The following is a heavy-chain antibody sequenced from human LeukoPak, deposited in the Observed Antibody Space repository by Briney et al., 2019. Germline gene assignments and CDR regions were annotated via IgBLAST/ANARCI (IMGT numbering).Heavy chain of an antibody. J-gene: IGHJ5*02. CDR1: GYXFTSYW. D-gene: IGHD2-2*01. CDR3: ARETDQLGYCSSTSCYLYWFDP. CDR2: IDPSDSYT. Sequence: GESLKISCKGSGYXFTSYWISWVRQMPGKGLEWMGRIDPSDSYTNYSPSFQGHVTISADKSISTAYLQWSSLKASDTAMYYCARETDQLGYCSSTSCYLYWFDPWGQGTLVTVSS. V-gene: IGHV5-10-1*01.